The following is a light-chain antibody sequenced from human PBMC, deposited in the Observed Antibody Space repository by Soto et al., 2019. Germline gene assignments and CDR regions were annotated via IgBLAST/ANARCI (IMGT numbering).Light chain of an antibody. V-gene: IGKV1-5*01. Sequence: DIPMTQSPSTLSASVGDRVTITCRATQSISNWLAWYQQKPGKAPKLLIYDASSLESGVPSRFSGRGSGTEFTLTISSLQPDDFASYYCQQWRTFGQGTKVEIK. CDR1: QSISNW. J-gene: IGKJ1*01. CDR3: QQWRT. CDR2: DAS.